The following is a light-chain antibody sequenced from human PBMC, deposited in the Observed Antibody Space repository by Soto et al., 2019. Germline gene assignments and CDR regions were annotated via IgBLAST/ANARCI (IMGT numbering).Light chain of an antibody. CDR1: QSVSSSY. Sequence: ELLLTQSPGTPSFSPGERANLSCRARQSVSSSYLAWYQQKPGQAPRLLIYGASTRATGIPARFSGSGSGTEFTLTISSLQSEDFAVYYCQQYNNWPPITFGQGTRLEI. V-gene: IGKV3-15*01. CDR3: QQYNNWPPIT. CDR2: GAS. J-gene: IGKJ5*01.